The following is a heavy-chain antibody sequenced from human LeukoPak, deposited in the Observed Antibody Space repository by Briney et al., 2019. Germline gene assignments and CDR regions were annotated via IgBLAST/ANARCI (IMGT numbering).Heavy chain of an antibody. Sequence: GGSLRLSCAASGFNVSNNYMNWVRQAPGKGLEWVSVIFSSGPTYYADSVKGRFTISRDTSKNALYLQMNSLRAEDTAVYYCAISGLGFGEFRGHDYWGQGPLVTVSS. CDR3: AISGLGFGEFRGHDY. CDR2: IFSSGPT. J-gene: IGHJ4*02. V-gene: IGHV3-53*01. D-gene: IGHD3-10*01. CDR1: GFNVSNNY.